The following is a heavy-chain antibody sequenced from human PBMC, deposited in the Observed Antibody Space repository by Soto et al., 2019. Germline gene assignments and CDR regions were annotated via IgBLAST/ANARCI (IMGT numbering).Heavy chain of an antibody. CDR2: IKQDGSEK. CDR3: ARLLAYYDFWSGHKYYYYGMDV. J-gene: IGHJ6*02. CDR1: GFTFSSYW. V-gene: IGHV3-7*03. D-gene: IGHD3-3*01. Sequence: PGGSLRLSCAASGFTFSSYWMSWVRQAPGKGLEWVANIKQDGSEKYYVDSVKGRFTISRDNAKNSLYLQMNSLRAEDTAVYYCARLLAYYDFWSGHKYYYYGMDVWGQGTTVTVSS.